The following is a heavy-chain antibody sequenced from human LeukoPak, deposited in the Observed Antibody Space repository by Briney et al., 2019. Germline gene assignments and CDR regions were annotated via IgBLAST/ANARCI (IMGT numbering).Heavy chain of an antibody. CDR1: GGSISSSSYN. CDR2: IYYSGST. Sequence: SETLSLTCTVSGGSISSSSYNWGWIRQPPGKGLEWIGSIYYSGSTYYNPSLKSRVTISVDTSKNQFSLKLSSVTAADTAVYYCARGDGDYYYMDVWGKGTTVTVSS. V-gene: IGHV4-39*07. CDR3: ARGDGDYYYMDV. D-gene: IGHD6-6*01. J-gene: IGHJ6*03.